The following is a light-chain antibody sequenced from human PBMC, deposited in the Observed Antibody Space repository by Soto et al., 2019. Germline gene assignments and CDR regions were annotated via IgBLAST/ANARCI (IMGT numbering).Light chain of an antibody. J-gene: IGLJ2*01. CDR1: SSDVGGYNY. CDR3: SSFTNSNVFVI. V-gene: IGLV2-14*01. Sequence: QSVLTQPASVSGSPGQSITISCTGTSSDVGGYNYVSWYQQYPGKAPKLIIYDVSNRPPGVSNRFSGSKSGNTASLTVSGLQAEDEAAYYCSSFTNSNVFVILGRGTKLTVL. CDR2: DVS.